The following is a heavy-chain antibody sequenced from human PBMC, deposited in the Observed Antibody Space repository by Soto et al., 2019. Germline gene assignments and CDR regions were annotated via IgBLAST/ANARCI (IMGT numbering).Heavy chain of an antibody. J-gene: IGHJ3*02. Sequence: ASETLSLTCAVSGYSISSSNWWGWIRQPPGKGLEWIGYIYYSGSTYYSPSLKSRVTMSVDTSKNQFSLKLSSVTAVDTAVYYCARTSGADAFDIWGQGTMVTVSS. CDR2: IYYSGST. CDR1: GYSISSSNW. V-gene: IGHV4-28*01. CDR3: ARTSGADAFDI. D-gene: IGHD2-15*01.